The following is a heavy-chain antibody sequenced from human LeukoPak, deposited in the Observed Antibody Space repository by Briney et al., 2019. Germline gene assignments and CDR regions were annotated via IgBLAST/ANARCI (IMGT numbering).Heavy chain of an antibody. CDR2: IYPGDSDT. V-gene: IGHV5-51*01. CDR1: GYSFTSYW. D-gene: IGHD6-13*01. J-gene: IGHJ6*03. CDR3: ARLAAAGTRDYYYYYMDV. Sequence: GESLKISCKGSGYSFTSYWIGWVRQMPGKGLEWMGIIYPGDSDTRYSPSFQGQVTISADKSISTAYLQWSSLKASDTAMYYCARLAAAGTRDYYYYYMDVWGKGTTVTISS.